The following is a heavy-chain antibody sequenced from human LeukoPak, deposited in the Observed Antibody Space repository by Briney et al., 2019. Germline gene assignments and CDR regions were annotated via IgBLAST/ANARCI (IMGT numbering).Heavy chain of an antibody. D-gene: IGHD3-22*01. CDR2: ISGGGART. CDR3: AKDSSYYYGSTCYIDY. J-gene: IGHJ4*02. CDR1: GCTFNNYA. Sequence: GGSLRLSCAASGCTFNNYAMSWVRQAPGKGLEWVSGISGGGARTYYPDSVKGRFTISRDNSKNTLYLQMNSLRAEDTAVYYCAKDSSYYYGSTCYIDYWGQGALVTVFS. V-gene: IGHV3-23*01.